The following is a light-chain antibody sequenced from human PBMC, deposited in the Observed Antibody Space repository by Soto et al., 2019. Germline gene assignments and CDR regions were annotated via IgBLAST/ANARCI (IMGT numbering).Light chain of an antibody. J-gene: IGKJ5*01. V-gene: IGKV3-11*01. Sequence: IVLTHSPGTLSLSPGERVTLSCRASQSLTSNYLAWYQQKPGQAPRLLIYGASNRATGIPARFSGSGSGTDFTLTISSLEPEDFAVYYCQQRSNWPRITFGQGTRLENK. CDR3: QQRSNWPRIT. CDR1: QSLTSNY. CDR2: GAS.